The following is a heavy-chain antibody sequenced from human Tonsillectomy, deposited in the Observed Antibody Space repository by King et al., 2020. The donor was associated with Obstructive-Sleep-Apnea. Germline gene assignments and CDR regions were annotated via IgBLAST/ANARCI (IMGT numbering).Heavy chain of an antibody. CDR3: ARCQGSDYYYGMDV. J-gene: IGHJ6*02. CDR2: IYYSGST. V-gene: IGHV4-31*03. CDR1: GGSISSGGYY. D-gene: IGHD6-6*01. Sequence: VQLQESGPGLVKPSETLSLTCTVSGGSISSGGYYWSWIRQHPGKGLEWIGYIYYSGSTYYNPSLKSRVTISVDPSKNQFSLKLSSVTAADTAVYYCARCQGSDYYYGMDVWGQGTTVTVSS.